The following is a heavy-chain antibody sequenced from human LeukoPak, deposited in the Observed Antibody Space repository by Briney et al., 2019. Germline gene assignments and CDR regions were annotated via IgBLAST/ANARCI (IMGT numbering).Heavy chain of an antibody. CDR3: AREWGSGQQPHLAYYYYYMDV. CDR2: IYTSRST. V-gene: IGHV4-4*07. D-gene: IGHD6-13*01. J-gene: IGHJ6*03. Sequence: SETLSLTCTVSGGSISSYYWSWIRQPAGKGLEWVGRIYTSRSTNYNPSLKSRVTMPVDTSKNQFSLKLSSVTAADTAVYYCAREWGSGQQPHLAYYYYYMDVWGKGTTVTISS. CDR1: GGSISSYY.